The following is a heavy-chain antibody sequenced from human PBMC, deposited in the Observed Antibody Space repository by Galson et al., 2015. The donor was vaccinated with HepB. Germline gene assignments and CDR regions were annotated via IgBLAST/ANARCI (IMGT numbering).Heavy chain of an antibody. CDR2: IYSGGST. CDR1: GFTVSSNY. V-gene: IGHV3-66*02. Sequence: LRLSCAASGFTVSSNYMSWVRQAPGKGLEWVSVIYSGGSTYYADSVKGRFTISRDNSKNTLYLQMNSLRAEDTAVYYCARSEHDYGDPMGAFDIWGQGTMVTVSS. CDR3: ARSEHDYGDPMGAFDI. J-gene: IGHJ3*02. D-gene: IGHD4-17*01.